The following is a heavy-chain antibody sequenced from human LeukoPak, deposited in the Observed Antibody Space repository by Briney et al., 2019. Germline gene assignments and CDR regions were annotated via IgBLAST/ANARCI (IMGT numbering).Heavy chain of an antibody. Sequence: GGSLRLSCAASGFTFDDYAMPWVRQAPGKGLEWVSGISWNSGSIGYADSVKGRFTISRDNSKNTLYLQMNSLRAEDTAVYYCAKDREQWLGGGFFDYWGQGTLVTVSS. J-gene: IGHJ4*02. D-gene: IGHD6-19*01. CDR3: AKDREQWLGGGFFDY. CDR1: GFTFDDYA. CDR2: ISWNSGSI. V-gene: IGHV3-9*01.